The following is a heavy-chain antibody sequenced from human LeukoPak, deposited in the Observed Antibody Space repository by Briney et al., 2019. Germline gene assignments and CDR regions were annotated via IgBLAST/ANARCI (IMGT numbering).Heavy chain of an antibody. D-gene: IGHD5-24*01. J-gene: IGHJ4*02. CDR3: ARETPRRGETRDGYR. V-gene: IGHV3-7*01. CDR2: IKEDGSET. CDR1: GFIFKKYW. Sequence: GGSLRLSCAASGFIFKKYWMNWVRQVPGKGLECLANIKEDGSETYHADSVKGRFTISRDNPKNLLFLQINSLRVEDTAVYYCARETPRRGETRDGYRWGQGTLVTVSS.